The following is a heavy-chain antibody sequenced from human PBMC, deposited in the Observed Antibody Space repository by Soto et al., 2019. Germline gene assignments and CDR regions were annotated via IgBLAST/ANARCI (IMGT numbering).Heavy chain of an antibody. V-gene: IGHV4-4*07. CDR3: ARAGGCEVQGSNWFDP. CDR1: VGSISSYY. CDR2: MYTSGST. D-gene: IGHD1-1*01. J-gene: IGHJ5*02. Sequence: QVQLQESGPGLVKPSETLSLTCTVSVGSISSYYWSWIRQPAGKGLEWIGRMYTSGSTNYNPSLKSRVTISVDTSKNQFSLKLTSVTAADTAVYYCARAGGCEVQGSNWFDPWGQGTLVTVSS.